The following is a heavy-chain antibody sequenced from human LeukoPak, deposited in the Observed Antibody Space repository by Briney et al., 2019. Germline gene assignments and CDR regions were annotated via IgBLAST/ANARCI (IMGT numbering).Heavy chain of an antibody. J-gene: IGHJ3*02. CDR2: INPNSGGT. D-gene: IGHD3-3*01. CDR3: ARAITIFGVVINDAFDI. Sequence: ASVKVYCKASGYTFTGYYMHWVRQAPGQGLEWMGWINPNSGGTNYAQKFQGGVTMTRDTSISTAYMELSSLRSEDTAVYYCARAITIFGVVINDAFDIWGQGTMVTVSS. V-gene: IGHV1-2*02. CDR1: GYTFTGYY.